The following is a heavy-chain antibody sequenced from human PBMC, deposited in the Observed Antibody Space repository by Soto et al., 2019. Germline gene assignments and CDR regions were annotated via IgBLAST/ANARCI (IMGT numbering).Heavy chain of an antibody. D-gene: IGHD6-19*01. Sequence: ASVKVSCKASGYTFTGYYMHWVRQAPGQGLEWMGWINPNSGGTNYAQKFQGWVTMTRDTSISTAYMELSRLRSDDTAVYYCARDLSPYSSGWHHNWFAPWGQGTLVTVSS. J-gene: IGHJ5*02. CDR2: INPNSGGT. CDR3: ARDLSPYSSGWHHNWFAP. V-gene: IGHV1-2*04. CDR1: GYTFTGYY.